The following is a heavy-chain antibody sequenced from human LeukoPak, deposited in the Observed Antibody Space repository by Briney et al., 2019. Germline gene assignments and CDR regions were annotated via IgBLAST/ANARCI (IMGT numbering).Heavy chain of an antibody. D-gene: IGHD2/OR15-2a*01. CDR1: GYTFTSYY. CDR3: ARTTSLYALLDY. CDR2: INPSGGST. V-gene: IGHV1-46*01. Sequence: ASVKVSCKASGYTFTSYYMHWVRQAPGQGLEWMGIINPSGGSTSYAQKFQGRATMTRDMSTSTVYMELSSLRSEDTAVYYCARTTSLYALLDYWGQGTLVTVSS. J-gene: IGHJ4*02.